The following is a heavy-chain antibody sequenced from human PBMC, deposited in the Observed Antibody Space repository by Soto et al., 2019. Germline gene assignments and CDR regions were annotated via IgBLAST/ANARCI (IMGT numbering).Heavy chain of an antibody. CDR2: TYHRGST. Sequence: SETLSLTCSVSGVSISSYFWSWIRQPPGRGLEWIGYTYHRGSTNYSPSLRSRVAISLDTSENQFSLKVSSVTAADAAAYYCVKWHTSNFDSLPFTGFDFWGQGTQVTVSS. CDR3: VKWHTSNFDSLPFTGFDF. D-gene: IGHD3-22*01. J-gene: IGHJ4*02. CDR1: GVSISSYF. V-gene: IGHV4-59*01.